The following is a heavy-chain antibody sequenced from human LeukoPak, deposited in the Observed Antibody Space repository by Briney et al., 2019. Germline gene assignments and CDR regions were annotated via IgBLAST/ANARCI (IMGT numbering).Heavy chain of an antibody. CDR2: IYYTGST. CDR1: GGSISSGNYY. V-gene: IGHV4-61*01. Sequence: SETLSLTCTVSGGSISSGNYYWSWIRQPPGKGLEWIGYIYYTGSTNYSPSLKSRVTISVDTSKNQFSLRLSSVTAADTAVYFWSRYTHGPVDYWGQGTLVTVSS. J-gene: IGHJ4*02. CDR3: SRYTHGPVDY. D-gene: IGHD3/OR15-3a*01.